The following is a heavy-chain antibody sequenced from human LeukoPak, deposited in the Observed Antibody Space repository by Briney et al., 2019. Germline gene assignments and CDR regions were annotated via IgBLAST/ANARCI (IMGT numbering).Heavy chain of an antibody. CDR1: GFTFSSYS. Sequence: GGSLRLSCAASGFTFSSYSMNWARQAPGKGLEWVSYISSSSNTIYYADSVKGRFTISRDNAKNSLYLQMNSLRAEDTAVYYCARREVTTWAFDIWGQGTMVTVSS. V-gene: IGHV3-48*04. D-gene: IGHD4-17*01. CDR2: ISSSSNTI. CDR3: ARREVTTWAFDI. J-gene: IGHJ3*02.